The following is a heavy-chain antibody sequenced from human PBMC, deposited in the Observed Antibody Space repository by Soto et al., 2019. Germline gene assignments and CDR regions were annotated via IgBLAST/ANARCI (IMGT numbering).Heavy chain of an antibody. D-gene: IGHD3-3*01. CDR2: IYYSGST. V-gene: IGHV4-59*01. Sequence: SETLSLTCTVYGGSISSYYWSWIRQPPGKGLEWIGYIYYSGSTNYNPSLKSRVTISVDTSKNQFSLKLSSVTAADTAVYYCASRYYDFWSGYYYWGQGTLVTVSS. CDR1: GGSISSYY. CDR3: ASRYYDFWSGYYY. J-gene: IGHJ4*02.